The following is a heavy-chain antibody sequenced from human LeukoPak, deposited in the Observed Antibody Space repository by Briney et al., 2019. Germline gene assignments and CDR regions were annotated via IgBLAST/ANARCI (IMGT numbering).Heavy chain of an antibody. V-gene: IGHV4-34*01. CDR2: INHSGST. D-gene: IGHD3-10*01. CDR1: GGSISSYY. CDR3: ATSPSLWFGEL. J-gene: IGHJ4*02. Sequence: PSETLSLTCTVSGGSISSYYWSWIRQPPGKGLEWIGEINHSGSTNYNPSLKSRVTISVDTSKNQFSLKPNSVTAADTAVYYCATSPSLWFGELWGQGTLVTVSS.